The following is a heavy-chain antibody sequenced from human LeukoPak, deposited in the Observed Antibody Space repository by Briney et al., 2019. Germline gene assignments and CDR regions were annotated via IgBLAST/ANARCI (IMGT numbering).Heavy chain of an antibody. D-gene: IGHD6-13*01. CDR3: AKGSGSSSWFAFDS. CDR2: ISYNTGKL. CDR1: GFAFDDYA. Sequence: GRSLRLSCAASGFAFDDYAMNWVRQAPGKALEWVSGISYNTGKLTYAGSVKGRFTISRDNAKNSLYLQMNSLRPEDTAVYYCAKGSGSSSWFAFDSWGRGTLVIVSS. V-gene: IGHV3-9*01. J-gene: IGHJ4*02.